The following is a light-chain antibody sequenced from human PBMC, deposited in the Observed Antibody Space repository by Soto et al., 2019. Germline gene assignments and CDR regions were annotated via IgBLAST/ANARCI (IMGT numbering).Light chain of an antibody. V-gene: IGKV3-20*01. Sequence: EIVLTQSPGTLSLSPGERATLSCRASRSLSSSYVVWYQQKPGQAPRLLIYAASRRATGIPDRFSGSGSATEYTLTISRLEPEDFAVYYCQQPGTFGQGTKLGIK. CDR2: AAS. J-gene: IGKJ2*01. CDR1: RSLSSSY. CDR3: QQPGT.